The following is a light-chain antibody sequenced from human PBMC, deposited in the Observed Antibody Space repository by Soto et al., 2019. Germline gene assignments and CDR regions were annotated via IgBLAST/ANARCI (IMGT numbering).Light chain of an antibody. CDR2: AAS. V-gene: IGKV1-12*02. Sequence: DIQMTQSPSSVSASVGDRVTITCRASQGISTWVAWYQQKPGKAPKLLIYAASSLQSGVPSRFSGSASGTDFTLSISSLQHEDFATYYCQQANSFPFTFGPETKVDIK. J-gene: IGKJ3*01. CDR3: QQANSFPFT. CDR1: QGISTW.